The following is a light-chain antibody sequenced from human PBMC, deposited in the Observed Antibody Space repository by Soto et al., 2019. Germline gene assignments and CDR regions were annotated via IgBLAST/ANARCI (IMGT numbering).Light chain of an antibody. CDR2: GAS. J-gene: IGKJ3*01. V-gene: IGKV3-15*01. CDR3: QHYNSWPT. CDR1: QSVSSN. Sequence: EIVMTQSPATLSVSPGEGATLSCRASQSVSSNLAWYQQKPGQAPRLLIYGASTRATGIPARFSGSGSGAEFPLTLSSLQPEDSALYYCQHYNSWPTFGPGTKVEIK.